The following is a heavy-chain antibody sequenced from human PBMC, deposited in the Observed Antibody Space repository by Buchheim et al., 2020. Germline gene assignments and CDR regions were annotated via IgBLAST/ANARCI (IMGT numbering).Heavy chain of an antibody. CDR1: EYTFTSYA. J-gene: IGHJ4*02. CDR2: MNTGNGNT. V-gene: IGHV1-3*04. D-gene: IGHD6-6*01. CDR3: ARFYEYSSTAPDDY. Sequence: QVQLVQSGAEVKKPGASVKVSCKASEYTFTSYAIHWVRQAPGQGPEWMGWMNTGNGNTKYSQKFQGRLTITRNTSESTAYMELSRLRSEDTAVYYWARFYEYSSTAPDDYWGQGTL.